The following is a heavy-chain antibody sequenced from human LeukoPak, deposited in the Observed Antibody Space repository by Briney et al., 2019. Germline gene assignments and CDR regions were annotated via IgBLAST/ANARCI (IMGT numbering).Heavy chain of an antibody. CDR3: AREIPYGGTVFGPAGGLFDY. J-gene: IGHJ4*02. Sequence: SETLSPTCTVSGGSISSYYWSWIRQPPGKGLEWIGYIYYSGSTNYNPSLKSRVTISVDTSKNQFSLKLSSVTAADTAVYYCAREIPYGGTVFGPAGGLFDYWGQGTLLTVSS. V-gene: IGHV4-59*01. D-gene: IGHD4-23*01. CDR1: GGSISSYY. CDR2: IYYSGST.